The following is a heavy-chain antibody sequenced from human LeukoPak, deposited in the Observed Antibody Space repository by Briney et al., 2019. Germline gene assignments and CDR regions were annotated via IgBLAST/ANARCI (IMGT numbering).Heavy chain of an antibody. J-gene: IGHJ4*02. CDR2: INPNSGGT. CDR3: ARYGYSGYGNGFMYDY. D-gene: IGHD5-12*01. CDR1: GYTFTGYY. V-gene: IGHV1-2*04. Sequence: ASVKVSCKASGYTFTGYYMHWVRQAPGQGLEWMGWINPNSGGTNYAQKFQGWVTMTRDTSISTAYMELSRLRSDDTAVYYCARYGYSGYGNGFMYDYWGQGTLVTVSS.